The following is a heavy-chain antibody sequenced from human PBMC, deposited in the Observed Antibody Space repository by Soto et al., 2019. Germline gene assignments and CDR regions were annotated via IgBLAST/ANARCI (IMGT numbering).Heavy chain of an antibody. CDR3: ARLGFPGAIYFDS. J-gene: IGHJ4*02. CDR1: GYNFTTFW. V-gene: IGHV5-51*01. Sequence: GESLKISCKGSGYNFTTFWIGWVRQVPGKGLEWMEIIYPGDSETKYSPDFEGQVTISADRSTNTAYLQWRSLRASDTASYYCARLGFPGAIYFDSWGLGTLVTVSS. CDR2: IYPGDSET.